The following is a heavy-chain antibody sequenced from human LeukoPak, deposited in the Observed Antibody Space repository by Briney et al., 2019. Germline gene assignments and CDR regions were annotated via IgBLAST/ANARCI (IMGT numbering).Heavy chain of an antibody. CDR2: IYYSGST. J-gene: IGHJ4*02. CDR1: GGSISSSSYY. CDR3: ARDRRAVAGKIDY. Sequence: PSETLSLTCTVSGGSISSSSYYWGWIRQPPGKGLEWIGSIYYSGSTYYNPSLKSRVTISVDTSKNQFSLKLSSVTAADTAVYYCARDRRAVAGKIDYRGQGTLVTVSS. V-gene: IGHV4-39*07. D-gene: IGHD6-19*01.